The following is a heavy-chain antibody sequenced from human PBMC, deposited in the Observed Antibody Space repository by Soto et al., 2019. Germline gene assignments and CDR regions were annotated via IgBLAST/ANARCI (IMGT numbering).Heavy chain of an antibody. CDR1: GFNLNDHA. Sequence: PGGSLRLSCAASGFNLNDHAMHWVRQAPGKGLEWVSGIYCDGNSMDYADSVKGRFIISRDNAKNSLYLQMNSLTADDTALYYCTKDINLCGVDDWGQGTTVTVSS. CDR2: IYCDGNSM. V-gene: IGHV3-9*01. J-gene: IGHJ6*02. CDR3: TKDINLCGVDD.